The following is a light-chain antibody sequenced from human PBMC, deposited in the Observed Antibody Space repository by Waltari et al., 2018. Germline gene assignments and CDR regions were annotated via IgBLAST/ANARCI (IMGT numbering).Light chain of an antibody. V-gene: IGLV8-61*01. J-gene: IGLJ2*01. CDR3: VIYMGNGISV. CDR1: SGPVSTNSY. Sequence: QTVVTQEPSVSVSPGGTATLTCGFSSGPVSTNSYPSWYQQTPGQAPRTLIYNTNSRSSGVPDRFSGSILGNKAALTITGAQADDECDYYCVIYMGNGISVFGGGTKLTVL. CDR2: NTN.